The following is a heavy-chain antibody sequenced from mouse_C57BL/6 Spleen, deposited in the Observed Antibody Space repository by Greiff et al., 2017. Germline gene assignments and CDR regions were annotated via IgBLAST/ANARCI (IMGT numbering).Heavy chain of an antibody. J-gene: IGHJ3*01. CDR3: ARRDYDQAWFAY. CDR1: GYTFTSYG. V-gene: IGHV1-81*01. D-gene: IGHD2-4*01. Sequence: VQLQESGAELARPGASVKLSCKASGYTFTSYGISWVKQRTGQGLEWIGEIYPRSGNTYYNEKFKGKATLTADKSSSTAYMELRSLTSEDSAVYFCARRDYDQAWFAYWGQGTLVTVSA. CDR2: IYPRSGNT.